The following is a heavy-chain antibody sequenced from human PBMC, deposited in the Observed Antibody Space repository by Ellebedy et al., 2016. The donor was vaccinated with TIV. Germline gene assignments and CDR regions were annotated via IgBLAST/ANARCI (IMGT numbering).Heavy chain of an antibody. CDR2: VRYDGSNK. CDR3: VKDSNGWFRELPYYFDY. CDR1: GFSFSTYG. Sequence: GGSLRLSCAASGFSFSTYGLHWVRQAPGKGLEWVAFVRYDGSNKYYADSVKGRFSISRDNSKNTLYLQMNSLRADDTAVYYCVKDSNGWFRELPYYFDYWGQGTLATVSS. V-gene: IGHV3-30*02. D-gene: IGHD3-10*01. J-gene: IGHJ4*02.